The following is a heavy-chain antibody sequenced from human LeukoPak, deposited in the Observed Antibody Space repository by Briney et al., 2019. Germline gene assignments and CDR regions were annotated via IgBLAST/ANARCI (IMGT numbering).Heavy chain of an antibody. CDR2: INPNSGGT. CDR1: GYIFTGYY. V-gene: IGHV1-2*02. CDR3: ARSSGWYEFFDY. J-gene: IGHJ4*02. D-gene: IGHD6-19*01. Sequence: ASVKVSCKASGYIFTGYYMHWVRQAPGQGLEWMGWINPNSGGTNYAQKFQGRVTMTRDTSISTAYIELSRLKSDDTAVCYCARSSGWYEFFDYWGQGTPVTVSS.